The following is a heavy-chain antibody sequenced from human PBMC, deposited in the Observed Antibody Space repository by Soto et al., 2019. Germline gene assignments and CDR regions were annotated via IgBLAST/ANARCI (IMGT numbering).Heavy chain of an antibody. CDR2: IHSGGSRI. V-gene: IGHV3-48*03. J-gene: IGHJ6*02. CDR1: GFTFSTYH. Sequence: GGSLRLSCAASGFTFSTYHMNWVRQAPGKGLEWVSYIHSGGSRIYYADSVKGRFTISRDNAKNSLYLQMSSLRAEDTAVYYCARGGSAVTTKYLYAMDVGGQGATVTVSS. CDR3: ARGGSAVTTKYLYAMDV. D-gene: IGHD4-17*01.